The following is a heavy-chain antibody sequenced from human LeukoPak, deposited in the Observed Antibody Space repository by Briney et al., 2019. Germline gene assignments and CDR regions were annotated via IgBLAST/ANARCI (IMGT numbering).Heavy chain of an antibody. CDR1: GYTFTAYY. D-gene: IGHD2-2*01. Sequence: GASVKVSCKASGYTFTAYYMHWVRQAPGQGLEWMGWINPHSGGTNFAQKFQGRVTMNRDTSITTAHMELSRLTSDDTAMYYCAREIPCSSSSCLDYWGQGTLVTVSS. CDR3: AREIPCSSSSCLDY. J-gene: IGHJ4*02. V-gene: IGHV1-2*02. CDR2: INPHSGGT.